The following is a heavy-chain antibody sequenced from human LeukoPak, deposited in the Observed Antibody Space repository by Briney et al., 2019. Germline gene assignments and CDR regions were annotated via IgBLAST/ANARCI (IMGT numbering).Heavy chain of an antibody. Sequence: SETLSLSCTVSGGSISSSSYYWGWIRQPPGKGLEWIGSIYYSGSTYYNPSLKSRVTISVDTSKNQFSLKLSSVTAADTAVYYCARDSATMTFPDYWGQGTLVTVSS. CDR1: GGSISSSSYY. J-gene: IGHJ4*02. CDR3: ARDSATMTFPDY. CDR2: IYYSGST. D-gene: IGHD3-22*01. V-gene: IGHV4-39*07.